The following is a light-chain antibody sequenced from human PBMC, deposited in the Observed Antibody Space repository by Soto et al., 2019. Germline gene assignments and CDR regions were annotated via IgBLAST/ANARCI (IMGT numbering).Light chain of an antibody. CDR2: NTN. V-gene: IGLV8-61*01. CDR3: NSFTVSSTLV. Sequence: QAVVTQEPSFSVSPGGTVTLTCGLSSGSVSASYYPSWYQQTPGQAPRTLIYNTNTRSSGVPDRFSGSILGNKAALTITGAQADDDSDYYCNSFTVSSTLVFGGGTKVTVL. J-gene: IGLJ2*01. CDR1: SGSVSASYY.